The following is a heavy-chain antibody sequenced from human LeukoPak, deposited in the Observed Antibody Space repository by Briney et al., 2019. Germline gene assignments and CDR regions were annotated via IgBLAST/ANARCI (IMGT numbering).Heavy chain of an antibody. Sequence: GASVKVSCTASGYTFTSYGISWVRQAPGQGLEWMGWISAYNGNTNYAQKLQGRVTMTTDTSTSTAYMELRSMRSDDTAVYYCARVAGIAVAGEHYYYYYMDVWGKGTTVTVSS. CDR1: GYTFTSYG. D-gene: IGHD6-19*01. V-gene: IGHV1-18*01. CDR3: ARVAGIAVAGEHYYYYYMDV. J-gene: IGHJ6*03. CDR2: ISAYNGNT.